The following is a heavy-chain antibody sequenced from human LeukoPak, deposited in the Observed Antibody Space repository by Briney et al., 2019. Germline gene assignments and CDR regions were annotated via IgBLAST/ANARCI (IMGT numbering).Heavy chain of an antibody. CDR1: GYTFTGYY. CDR3: ARVPYDSSGYYPPGFDY. D-gene: IGHD3-22*01. J-gene: IGHJ4*02. V-gene: IGHV1-2*06. CDR2: INPNSGGT. Sequence: ASVKVSCKASGYTFTGYYMHWVRQAPGQGLEWMGRINPNSGGTNYAQKFQGRATMTRDTSISTAYMEPSRLRSDDTAVYYCARVPYDSSGYYPPGFDYWGQGTLVTVSS.